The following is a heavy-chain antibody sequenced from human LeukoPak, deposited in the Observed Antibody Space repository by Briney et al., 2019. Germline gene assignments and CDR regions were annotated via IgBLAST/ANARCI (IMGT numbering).Heavy chain of an antibody. J-gene: IGHJ3*02. D-gene: IGHD3-9*01. V-gene: IGHV1-24*01. Sequence: ASVKVSCKVSGYTLSELSMHWVRQAPGKGLEWMGGFDPEDGETIYAQKFQGRVTMTEDTSTDTAYMELSSLRSEDSAVYYCARDMPPDILTGRGAFDIWGQGTMVTVSS. CDR1: GYTLSELS. CDR2: FDPEDGET. CDR3: ARDMPPDILTGRGAFDI.